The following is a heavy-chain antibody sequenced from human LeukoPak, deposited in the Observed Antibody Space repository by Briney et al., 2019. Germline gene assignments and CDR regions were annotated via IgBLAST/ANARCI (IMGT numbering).Heavy chain of an antibody. Sequence: GASVKVSCKASGGTFSSYAISWVRQAPGQGLEWMGGIIPIFGTAYYAQKFQGRVTITADESTSTAYMELSSLRSEDTAVYYCARDTRGYFDYWGQGTLVTVSS. CDR3: ARDTRGYFDY. CDR2: IIPIFGTA. D-gene: IGHD3-3*01. CDR1: GGTFSSYA. V-gene: IGHV1-69*13. J-gene: IGHJ4*02.